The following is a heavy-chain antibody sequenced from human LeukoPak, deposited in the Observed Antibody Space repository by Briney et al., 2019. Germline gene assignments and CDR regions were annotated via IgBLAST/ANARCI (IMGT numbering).Heavy chain of an antibody. CDR3: ARGTPAAFDI. J-gene: IGHJ3*02. CDR2: INTNNGHP. Sequence: ASVKVSCKASGYTFSSYAMNWVRQAPGQGLEWMGWINTNNGHPTYAQGFTGRFVFSLDTSVSTAYLQISSLKAEDTAVYYCARGTPAAFDIWGQGTMVTVSS. V-gene: IGHV7-4-1*02. CDR1: GYTFSSYA. D-gene: IGHD2-2*01.